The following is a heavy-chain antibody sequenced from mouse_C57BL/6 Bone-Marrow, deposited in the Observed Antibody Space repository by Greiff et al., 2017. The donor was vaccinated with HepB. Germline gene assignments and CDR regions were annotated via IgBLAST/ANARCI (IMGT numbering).Heavy chain of an antibody. V-gene: IGHV1-50*01. CDR2: IDPSDSYT. CDR3: AREGNYYGTPDY. D-gene: IGHD1-1*01. J-gene: IGHJ2*01. CDR1: GYTFTSYW. Sequence: VQLQQPGAELVKPGASVKLSCKASGYTFTSYWMQWVKQRPGQGLEWIGEIDPSDSYTNYNQQFKGKATLTVDTSSSTAYMQLSSLTSEDSAVYYCAREGNYYGTPDYWGQGTTLTVSS.